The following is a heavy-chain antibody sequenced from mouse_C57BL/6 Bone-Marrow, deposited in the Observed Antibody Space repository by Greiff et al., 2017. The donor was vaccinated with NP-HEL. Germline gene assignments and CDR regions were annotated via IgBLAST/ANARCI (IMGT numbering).Heavy chain of an antibody. CDR2: ISYDGSN. Sequence: EVQLVESGPGLVKPSQSLSLTCSVTGYSITSGYYWNWIRQFPGNKLEWMGYISYDGSNNYNPSLKNRISITRDTSKNQFFLKLNSVTTEDTATYYCAREDDYDGDYFDYWGQGTTLTVSS. V-gene: IGHV3-6*01. D-gene: IGHD2-4*01. CDR1: GYSITSGYY. J-gene: IGHJ2*01. CDR3: AREDDYDGDYFDY.